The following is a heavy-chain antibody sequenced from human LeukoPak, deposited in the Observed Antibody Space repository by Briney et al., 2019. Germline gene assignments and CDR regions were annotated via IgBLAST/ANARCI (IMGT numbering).Heavy chain of an antibody. V-gene: IGHV4-39*01. J-gene: IGHJ3*02. D-gene: IGHD6-19*01. CDR3: ARRESSGWYGYSGSDDDAFDI. Sequence: ESSETLSLTCTVSGGSISSSSYYWGWIRQPPGKGLEWIGSIYYSGSTYYNPSLKSRVTISVDTSKNQFSLKLSSVTAADTAVYYCARRESSGWYGYSGSDDDAFDIWGQGTMVTVSS. CDR1: GGSISSSSYY. CDR2: IYYSGST.